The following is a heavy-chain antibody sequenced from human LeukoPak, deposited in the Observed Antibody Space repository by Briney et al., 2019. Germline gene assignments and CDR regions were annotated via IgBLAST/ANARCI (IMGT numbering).Heavy chain of an antibody. CDR2: ISGSGGST. CDR3: AKGVKVPAARTYYYGSGSYYNKRPFDY. V-gene: IGHV3-23*01. Sequence: PGGSLRLSCAASGFTFSSYAMSWVRQAPGKGLEWVGAISGSGGSTYYADSVKGRFTISRDNSKNTLYLQMNSLRAEDTAVYYCAKGVKVPAARTYYYGSGSYYNKRPFDYWGQGTLVTVSS. J-gene: IGHJ4*02. CDR1: GFTFSSYA. D-gene: IGHD3-10*01.